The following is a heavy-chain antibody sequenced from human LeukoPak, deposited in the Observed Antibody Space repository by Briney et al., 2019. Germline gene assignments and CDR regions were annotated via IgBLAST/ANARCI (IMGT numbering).Heavy chain of an antibody. D-gene: IGHD6-13*01. J-gene: IGHJ4*02. CDR1: GYTFTGYF. V-gene: IGHV1-46*01. CDR3: ARDSGMKQQLDYFDN. Sequence: ASVKVSCKASGYTFTGYFMHWVRQAPGQGLEWMGIVNPSGGSTSYTQKFQGRVAMTRDTSTSTVYTELSSLRSEDTAVYYCARDSGMKQQLDYFDNWGQGTLVTVSS. CDR2: VNPSGGST.